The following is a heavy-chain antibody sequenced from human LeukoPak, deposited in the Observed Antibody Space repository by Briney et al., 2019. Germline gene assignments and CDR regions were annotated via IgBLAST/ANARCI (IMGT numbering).Heavy chain of an antibody. CDR2: TYYRSKWYN. Sequence: SQTLSLICAISGDSVSSNSAAWNWIRQSPSRGLEWLGGTYYRSKWYNDYAVSVKSRITINPDTSKNQFSLQLNSVTPEDTAVYFCAKDGRGQLLALFDFLGQGTLGNVSS. J-gene: IGHJ4*02. CDR3: AKDGRGQLLALFDF. V-gene: IGHV6-1*01. D-gene: IGHD5-18*01. CDR1: GDSVSSNSAA.